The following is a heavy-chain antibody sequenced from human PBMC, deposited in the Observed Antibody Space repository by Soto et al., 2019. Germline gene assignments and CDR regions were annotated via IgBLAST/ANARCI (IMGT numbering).Heavy chain of an antibody. D-gene: IGHD1-26*01. CDR3: ARRPSDCYAMDV. V-gene: IGHV5-51*01. CDR1: GYSFTHYW. Sequence: GESLKISCRSSGYSFTHYWIGWVRQMPGKGLEWMAIIYPYDSDTTYSPSFQGQVTISADKSISTAYLQWSSLKASDTAIYYCARRPSDCYAMDVWGQGTMVTVSS. CDR2: IYPYDSDT. J-gene: IGHJ6*02.